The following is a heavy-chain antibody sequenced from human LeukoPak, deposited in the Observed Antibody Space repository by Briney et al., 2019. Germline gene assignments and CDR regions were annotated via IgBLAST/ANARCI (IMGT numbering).Heavy chain of an antibody. CDR3: ARTSEGYCRSTRCWAYYYYMDV. CDR1: GGSISTNY. D-gene: IGHD2-2*01. J-gene: IGHJ6*03. Sequence: SETLSRTCTVSGGSISTNYWIWIRQRPGQGLEYIGYIHYSGSTNYNPYLKSRVTISVDTSKNQFSLKLGSVTAADTAVYYCARTSEGYCRSTRCWAYYYYMDVWGKGTTVTISS. CDR2: IHYSGST. V-gene: IGHV4-59*01.